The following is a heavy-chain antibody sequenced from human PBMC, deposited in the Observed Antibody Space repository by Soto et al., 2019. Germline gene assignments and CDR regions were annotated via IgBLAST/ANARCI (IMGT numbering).Heavy chain of an antibody. CDR1: GFTFSNAG. J-gene: IGHJ4*02. CDR2: MKRKSDGGKT. D-gene: IGHD6-19*01. V-gene: IGHV3-15*01. Sequence: PGGSLRLSCAGFGFTFSNAGMSWVRQAPGKGLEWVGRMKRKSDGGKTDYDASVKGRFTISRDDSKNTLYLQMNSLKTEDTAVYYCPKSGSGWDYFDYWGQGILVTVSS. CDR3: PKSGSGWDYFDY.